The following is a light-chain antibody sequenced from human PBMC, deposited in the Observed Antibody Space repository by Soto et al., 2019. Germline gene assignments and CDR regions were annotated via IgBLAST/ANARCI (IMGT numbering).Light chain of an antibody. CDR2: ATS. Sequence: DIQMTQSPSSLAASVGDRVTITCRASQSIESYLNWYQQKSGKAPKFLMYATSHLQSGVPSRFSGSGSGTEFTLTISGLQPEDFGSNYCQQTYTVPYTFGQGTKLEIE. V-gene: IGKV1-39*01. CDR1: QSIESY. J-gene: IGKJ2*01. CDR3: QQTYTVPYT.